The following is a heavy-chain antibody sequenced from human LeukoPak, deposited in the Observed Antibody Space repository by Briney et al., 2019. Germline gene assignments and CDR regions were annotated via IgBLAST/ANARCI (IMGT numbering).Heavy chain of an antibody. D-gene: IGHD3-22*01. Sequence: GGSLRLSCAASGFTFSNFWMHWVRQAPGKGLVWVSRISDGGSTTTYADSVKGRFTISRDNAKNTLYLQMNGLRAEDTAVYYCSRSAYYDGSGNYYDYWGQGTLVTVSS. J-gene: IGHJ4*02. CDR1: GFTFSNFW. CDR3: SRSAYYDGSGNYYDY. V-gene: IGHV3-74*01. CDR2: ISDGGSTT.